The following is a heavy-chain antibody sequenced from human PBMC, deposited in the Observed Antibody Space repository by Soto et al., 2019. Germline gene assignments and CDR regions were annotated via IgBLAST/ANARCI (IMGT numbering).Heavy chain of an antibody. V-gene: IGHV1-69*12. CDR3: AAGDSSDTGDH. CDR2: TTPIIGTI. Sequence: QVQLVQSGAEVKKPGSSVKVSCKASGDTLSTHAISWVRQVPGQRLEWMGGTTPIIGTIDYAQQFQGRVTITADESTATSYMELRSLRSEDTTVYYCAAGDSSDTGDHWGQGTLVTVSS. CDR1: GDTLSTHA. D-gene: IGHD5-18*01. J-gene: IGHJ4*02.